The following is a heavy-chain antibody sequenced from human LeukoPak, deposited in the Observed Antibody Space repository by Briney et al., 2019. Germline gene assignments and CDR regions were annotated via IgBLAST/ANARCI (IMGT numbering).Heavy chain of an antibody. CDR3: ARVPIQLWPYYFDY. CDR1: GGTFSSYA. J-gene: IGHJ4*02. Sequence: GASVKVSCKASGGTFSSYAISWVRQAPGQGLEWMGGIIPIFGTANYAQKFQGRATITADKSTSTAYMELSSLRSEDTAVYYCARVPIQLWPYYFDYWGQGTLVTVSS. CDR2: IIPIFGTA. V-gene: IGHV1-69*06. D-gene: IGHD5-18*01.